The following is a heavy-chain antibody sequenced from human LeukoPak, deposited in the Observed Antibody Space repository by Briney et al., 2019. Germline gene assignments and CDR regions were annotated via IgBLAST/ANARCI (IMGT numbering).Heavy chain of an antibody. CDR1: GFTFSSYS. Sequence: GGSLRLSCAASGFTFSSYSMNWVRQAPGKGLEWVSYISSNSSTIYYADSVKGRFTISRDNAKNSLYLQMNSLRAEDTAVYYCASSIGRYCSSTSCYTVDYWGQGTLVTVSS. D-gene: IGHD2-2*02. V-gene: IGHV3-48*01. CDR3: ASSIGRYCSSTSCYTVDY. J-gene: IGHJ4*02. CDR2: ISSNSSTI.